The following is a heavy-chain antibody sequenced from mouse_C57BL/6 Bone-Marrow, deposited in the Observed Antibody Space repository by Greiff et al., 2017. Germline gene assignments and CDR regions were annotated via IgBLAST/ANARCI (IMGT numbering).Heavy chain of an antibody. D-gene: IGHD1-1*01. CDR1: GYTFTSYW. Sequence: VQLQQPGAELVMPGASVKLSCKASGYTFTSYWMHWVKQRPGQGLEWIGEIDPSDSYTNYNQKFKGKSTLTVDKSSSTAYMQLSSLTSEDSAVYYCARGDGEGFDYWGQGTTLTVSS. CDR2: IDPSDSYT. CDR3: ARGDGEGFDY. J-gene: IGHJ2*01. V-gene: IGHV1-69*01.